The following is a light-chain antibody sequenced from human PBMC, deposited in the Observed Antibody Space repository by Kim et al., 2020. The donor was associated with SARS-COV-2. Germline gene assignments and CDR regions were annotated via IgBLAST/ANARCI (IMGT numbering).Light chain of an antibody. Sequence: GQSITISCTGTSSDIGAYNFFSWCQQHPGKAPKVIIFEVTKRPSGVSNRFSGSKSANTASLTISGLQAEDEADYYCTSYAIGNTWVFGGGTQLTVL. V-gene: IGLV2-14*01. CDR3: TSYAIGNTWV. CDR2: EVT. J-gene: IGLJ3*02. CDR1: SSDIGAYNF.